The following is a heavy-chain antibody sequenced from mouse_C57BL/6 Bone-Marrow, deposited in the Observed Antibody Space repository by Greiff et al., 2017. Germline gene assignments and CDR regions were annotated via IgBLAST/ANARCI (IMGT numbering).Heavy chain of an antibody. Sequence: QVQLQQPGAELVKPGASVKLSCKASGYTFTSYWMHWVKQRPGQGLEWIGMIHPNSGSTNYNEKFKSKATLTVDKSSSTAYMQLSSLTSEDSAFYYCARHKVAWFAYWGQGTLVTVSA. D-gene: IGHD1-1*02. CDR3: ARHKVAWFAY. V-gene: IGHV1-64*01. CDR2: IHPNSGST. J-gene: IGHJ3*01. CDR1: GYTFTSYW.